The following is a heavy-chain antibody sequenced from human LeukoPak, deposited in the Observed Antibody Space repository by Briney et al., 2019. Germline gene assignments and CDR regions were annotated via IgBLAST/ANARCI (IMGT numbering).Heavy chain of an antibody. CDR2: ITSSSDYI. J-gene: IGHJ4*02. CDR1: GFTFSNNR. Sequence: GGSLRLSCAASGFTFSNNRMSWVRQAPGKGLEWVSSITSSSDYIYYADSVKGRFTISRDNAKNSLYLQMNSLRAEDTAVYYCARVYAATDFDYWGQGTLVTVSP. V-gene: IGHV3-21*01. CDR3: ARVYAATDFDY. D-gene: IGHD2-8*01.